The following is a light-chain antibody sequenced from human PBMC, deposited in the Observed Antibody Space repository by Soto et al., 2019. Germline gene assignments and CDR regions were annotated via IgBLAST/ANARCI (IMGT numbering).Light chain of an antibody. CDR2: GAT. CDR1: QNVLSD. CDR3: QQYRSWPRT. Sequence: EILLMKSRATHSVSQGETATLSCRASQNVLSDLAWYQQKPGQAPRLLVYGATTRTTDAPAKFRGRGSGTEFSLTISSLQSEDSATYYCQQYRSWPRTFGQGTKVDIK. V-gene: IGKV3-15*01. J-gene: IGKJ1*01.